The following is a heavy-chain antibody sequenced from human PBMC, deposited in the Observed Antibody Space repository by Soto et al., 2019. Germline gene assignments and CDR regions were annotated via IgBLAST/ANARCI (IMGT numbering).Heavy chain of an antibody. Sequence: PGGSLRLSCAASGFTLRSYGMHWVRQAPGKGLEWVASISETGDSKKYADSVKGRFTISRDNSKKKLYLQMKSLRAEDTALYYCAKDPNPYCSGGTCEYGPEYFQHWGQGTMVTVSS. J-gene: IGHJ1*01. D-gene: IGHD2-15*01. CDR2: ISETGDSK. CDR3: AKDPNPYCSGGTCEYGPEYFQH. CDR1: GFTLRSYG. V-gene: IGHV3-23*01.